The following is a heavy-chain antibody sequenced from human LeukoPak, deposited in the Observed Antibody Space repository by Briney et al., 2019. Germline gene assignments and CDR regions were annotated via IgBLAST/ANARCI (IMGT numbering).Heavy chain of an antibody. CDR2: ISFDGNNT. CDR1: GFTFSSYA. D-gene: IGHD1-7*01. V-gene: IGHV3-30*04. CDR3: AKGWLELTSGYFDY. J-gene: IGHJ4*02. Sequence: GGSLRLSCVASGFTFSSYAMHWVRQAPGKGLEWVTIISFDGNNTYYADSVKGRFTISRDNSKNTLYLQMNSLRAEDTAVYYCAKGWLELTSGYFDYWGQGTLVTVSS.